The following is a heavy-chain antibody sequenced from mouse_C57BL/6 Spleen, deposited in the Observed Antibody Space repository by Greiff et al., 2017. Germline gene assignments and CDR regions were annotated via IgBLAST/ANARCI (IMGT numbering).Heavy chain of an antibody. V-gene: IGHV1-64*01. CDR3: ARGDYDYDVGWFAY. Sequence: VKLQQPGAELVKPGASVKLSCKASGYTFTSYWMHWVKQRPGQGLEWIGMIHPNSGSTNYNEKFKSKATLTVDKSSSTAYMQLSSLTSEDSAVYYYARGDYDYDVGWFAYWGQGTLVTVSA. D-gene: IGHD2-4*01. J-gene: IGHJ3*01. CDR1: GYTFTSYW. CDR2: IHPNSGST.